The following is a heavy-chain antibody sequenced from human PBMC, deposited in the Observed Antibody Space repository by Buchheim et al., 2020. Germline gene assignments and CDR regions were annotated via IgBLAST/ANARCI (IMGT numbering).Heavy chain of an antibody. CDR1: GFTFSSYG. CDR3: AKDGADYGDPGDSYYYYGMDV. CDR2: ISYDGSNK. V-gene: IGHV3-30*18. Sequence: QVQLVESGGGVVQPGRSLRLSCAASGFTFSSYGMHWVRQAPGKGLEWVAVISYDGSNKYYADSVTGRFTISRDNSTNTLYLQMNSLRAEDTAVYYCAKDGADYGDPGDSYYYYGMDVWGQGTT. D-gene: IGHD4-17*01. J-gene: IGHJ6*02.